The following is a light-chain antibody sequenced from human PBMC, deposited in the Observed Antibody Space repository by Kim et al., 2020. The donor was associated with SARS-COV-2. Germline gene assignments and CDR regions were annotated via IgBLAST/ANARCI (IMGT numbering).Light chain of an antibody. CDR1: QSISSY. Sequence: DIQMTQSPSSLSASVGDRVTIACRASQSISSYLNWYQQKPGKAPKLLIYAATSLQSGVPSRFGGSGSGTDFTLTISSLEPEDFATYYCQQTYSTPITFGQGTRLDI. CDR2: AAT. J-gene: IGKJ5*01. CDR3: QQTYSTPIT. V-gene: IGKV1-39*01.